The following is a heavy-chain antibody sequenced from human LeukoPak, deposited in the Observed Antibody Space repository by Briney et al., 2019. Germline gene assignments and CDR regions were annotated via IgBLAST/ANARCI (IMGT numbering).Heavy chain of an antibody. J-gene: IGHJ4*02. CDR3: ANGGSSMRWYSGSYLMN. V-gene: IGHV4-39*07. CDR2: IYYSGST. Sequence: KPSETLSLTCTVSGGSISSSSYYWGWIRQPPGKGLEWIGSIYYSGSTYYNPSLKSRVTISVDTSKNQFSLKLSSVTAADTAVYYCANGGSSMRWYSGSYLMNWGQGTLVTVSS. CDR1: GGSISSSSYY. D-gene: IGHD1-26*01.